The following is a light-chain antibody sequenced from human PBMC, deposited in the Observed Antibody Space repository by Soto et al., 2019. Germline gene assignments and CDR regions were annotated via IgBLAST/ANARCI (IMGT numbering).Light chain of an antibody. CDR3: KHRSKWHPEIT. J-gene: IGKJ5*01. CDR1: QSISSSY. CDR2: DAS. V-gene: IGKV3D-20*02. Sequence: EIVFTLSPCTLCLYLGDRSTLSCMARQSISSSYLAWYQQKPGQAPRLLIYDASTRATGIPARFSGSGSGTDFTLTISSLEPEDFAVYYCKHRSKWHPEITFGQGTRLEIK.